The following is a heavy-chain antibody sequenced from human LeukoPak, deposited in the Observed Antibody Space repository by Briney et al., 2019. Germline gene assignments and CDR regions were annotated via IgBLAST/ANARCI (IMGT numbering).Heavy chain of an antibody. D-gene: IGHD1-26*01. J-gene: IGHJ4*02. Sequence: SETLSLTCAVSGYSISSNYYWGWIRQPPGKGLGWIGSILHAGYTDYNPSLKSRVIMSVDTSKNQFSLKVSSVTAADTAVYYCARGHSGSYFLYWGQGTLVNVSS. CDR2: ILHAGYT. V-gene: IGHV4-38-2*01. CDR3: ARGHSGSYFLY. CDR1: GYSISSNYY.